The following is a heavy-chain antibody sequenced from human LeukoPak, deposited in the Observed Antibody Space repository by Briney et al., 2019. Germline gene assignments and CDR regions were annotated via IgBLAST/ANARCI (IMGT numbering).Heavy chain of an antibody. CDR3: ARGRGIVLGDY. CDR2: ISYDGSNK. D-gene: IGHD1-26*01. V-gene: IGHV3-30*01. Sequence: GGSLRLSCAASEFTFSSYAMHWVRQAPGKGLEWVAVISYDGSNKYYADSVKGRFTISRDNSKNTLYLLMNSLRAEDTAVYYCARGRGIVLGDYWGQGTLVTVSS. J-gene: IGHJ4*02. CDR1: EFTFSSYA.